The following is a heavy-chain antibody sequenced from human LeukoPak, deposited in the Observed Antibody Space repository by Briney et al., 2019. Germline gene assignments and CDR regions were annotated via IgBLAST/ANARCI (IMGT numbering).Heavy chain of an antibody. CDR1: VGSISSYY. D-gene: IGHD3-3*01. CDR3: ASRSSIWSGYQDTLYYFDS. Sequence: PSETLSLTCTVSVGSISSYYWSWIRHPPGKRLECIGHIYYSGSTNYNPSLKSRVTISVDTSKNQFSLKLSSVTAADTAVYYCASRSSIWSGYQDTLYYFDSWGQGTLVTVSS. J-gene: IGHJ4*02. V-gene: IGHV4-59*01. CDR2: IYYSGST.